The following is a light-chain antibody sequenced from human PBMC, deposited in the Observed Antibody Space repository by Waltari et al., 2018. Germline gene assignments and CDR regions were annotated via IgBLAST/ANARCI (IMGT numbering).Light chain of an antibody. Sequence: DIVMTQSPDSLAVSLGVRATINCKSSQSVLYNSNNKNYLAWYQQKPGQPPKLLIYWASTREFGVPDRFSGSGSGTDFTLTISSLQAEDVAVYYCQQYYSTPYTFGQGTKLEIK. CDR3: QQYYSTPYT. V-gene: IGKV4-1*01. J-gene: IGKJ2*01. CDR1: QSVLYNSNNKNY. CDR2: WAS.